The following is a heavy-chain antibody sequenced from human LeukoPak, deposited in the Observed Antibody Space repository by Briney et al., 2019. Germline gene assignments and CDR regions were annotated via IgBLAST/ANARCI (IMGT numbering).Heavy chain of an antibody. CDR2: INPNSGGT. CDR3: ARAGYSSSWYAY. J-gene: IGHJ4*02. D-gene: IGHD6-13*01. V-gene: IGHV1-2*06. CDR1: GYTFTGYY. Sequence: ASVKVSCKASGYTFTGYYMHWVRQAPGQGLEWMGRINPNSGGTNYAQKFQGGVTMTRDTSISTAYMELSRLRPDDTAVYYCARAGYSSSWYAYWGQGTLVTVSS.